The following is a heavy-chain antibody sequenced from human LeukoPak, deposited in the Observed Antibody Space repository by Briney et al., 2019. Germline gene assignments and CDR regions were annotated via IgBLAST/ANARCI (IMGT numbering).Heavy chain of an antibody. D-gene: IGHD2-2*02. CDR2: IYYSGST. Sequence: ASETLSLTCTVSGGSISSYYWSWIRQPPGKGLEWIGYIYYSGSTNYNPSLKSRVTISVDTSKNQFSLKLSSVTAADTAVYYCASSTVPAAIPYFDYWGQGTLVTVSS. J-gene: IGHJ4*02. V-gene: IGHV4-59*08. CDR1: GGSISSYY. CDR3: ASSTVPAAIPYFDY.